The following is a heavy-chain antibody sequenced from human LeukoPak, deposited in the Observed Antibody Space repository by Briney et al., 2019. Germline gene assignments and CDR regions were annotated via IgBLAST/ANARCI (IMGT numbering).Heavy chain of an antibody. D-gene: IGHD3-10*01. CDR3: TRGSLHGELADY. Sequence: GGSLRLSCAASGFTFSSYAMSWVRQAPGKGLEWVGFIRSKAYGGTTEYAASVKGRFTISRDDSKSIAYLQMNSLKTEDTAVYYCTRGSLHGELADYWGQGTLVTVSS. V-gene: IGHV3-49*04. J-gene: IGHJ4*02. CDR1: GFTFSSYA. CDR2: IRSKAYGGTT.